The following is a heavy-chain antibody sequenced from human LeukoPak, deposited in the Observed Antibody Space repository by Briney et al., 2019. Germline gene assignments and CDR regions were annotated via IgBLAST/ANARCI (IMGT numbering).Heavy chain of an antibody. CDR3: ARAWSPEYYCDSSGYDDAFDI. D-gene: IGHD3-22*01. J-gene: IGHJ3*02. V-gene: IGHV1-2*02. CDR2: INPNSGGT. Sequence: ASVKVSCKASGYTFTGYYMHWVRQAPGQGLEWMGWINPNSGGTNYAQKFQGRVTMTRDTSISTAYMELSRLRSDDTAVYYCARAWSPEYYCDSSGYDDAFDIWGQGTMVTVSS. CDR1: GYTFTGYY.